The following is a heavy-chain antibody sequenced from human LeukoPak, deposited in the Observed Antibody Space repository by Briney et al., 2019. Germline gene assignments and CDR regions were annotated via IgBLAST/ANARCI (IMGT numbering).Heavy chain of an antibody. Sequence: SETLSLTCAVYGESFSGYYWSWIRQPPGKGLEWIGEINHSGSTNYNPSLKSRVTISVDTSKNQFSLKLSSVTAADTAVYYCARAEMATYPPDYWGQGTLVTVSS. CDR3: ARAEMATYPPDY. J-gene: IGHJ4*02. CDR1: GESFSGYY. CDR2: INHSGST. V-gene: IGHV4-34*01. D-gene: IGHD5-24*01.